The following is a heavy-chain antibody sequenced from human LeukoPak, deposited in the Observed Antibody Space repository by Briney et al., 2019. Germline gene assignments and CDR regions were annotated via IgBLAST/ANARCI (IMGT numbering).Heavy chain of an antibody. CDR3: ARDLSYYDSSGYYYVDWFDP. CDR1: GGSISSYY. J-gene: IGHJ5*02. CDR2: IYTSGST. Sequence: KTSETLSLTCTVSGGSISSYYWSWIRQPAGKGLEWIGRIYTSGSTNYNPSLKSRVTMSVDTSKNQFSLKLSSATAADTAVYYCARDLSYYDSSGYYYVDWFDPWGQGTLVTVSS. D-gene: IGHD3-22*01. V-gene: IGHV4-4*07.